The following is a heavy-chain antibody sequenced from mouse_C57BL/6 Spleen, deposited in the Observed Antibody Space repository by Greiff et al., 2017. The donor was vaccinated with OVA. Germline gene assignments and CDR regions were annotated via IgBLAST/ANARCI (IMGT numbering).Heavy chain of an antibody. CDR3: ARHDGSSYLYYFDY. Sequence: EVKLVESGGDLVKPGGSLKLSCAASGFTFSSYGMSWVRQTPDKRLEWVATISSGGSYTYYPDSVKGRFTISIDNAKNTLYLQMSSLKSEDTAMYYCARHDGSSYLYYFDYWGQGTTLTVSS. J-gene: IGHJ2*01. CDR1: GFTFSSYG. D-gene: IGHD1-1*01. CDR2: ISSGGSYT. V-gene: IGHV5-6*01.